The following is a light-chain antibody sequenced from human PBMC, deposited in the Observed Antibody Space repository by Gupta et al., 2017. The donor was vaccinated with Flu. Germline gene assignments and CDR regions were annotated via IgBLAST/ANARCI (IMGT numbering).Light chain of an antibody. CDR3: ADCDDNLDGVI. V-gene: IGLV1-44*01. Sequence: QSLLSHPPSVSGAPGPSITISCLGSDSNIGRNSVNWYQHVPGAAPRLLIYSRRQRPSGVPDRFSGSQSDTSAALTISGLRSEDEADYYCADCDDNLDGVIFGGGTKVTVL. CDR1: DSNIGRNS. CDR2: SRR. J-gene: IGLJ2*01.